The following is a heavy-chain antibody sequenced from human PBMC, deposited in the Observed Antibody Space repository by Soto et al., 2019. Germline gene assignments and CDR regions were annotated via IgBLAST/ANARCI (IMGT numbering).Heavy chain of an antibody. V-gene: IGHV4-30-2*01. Sequence: TLCLTCAVSGGSISSGGYSGSWIRQPPGKGLELIGYIYHSGSTYYNTSLKSRVTISVDRSKNQLSLKLSSVTAAETAVHYCARGINDYSIANWFHXWGQGTLVTVSX. CDR2: IYHSGST. CDR3: ARGINDYSIANWFHX. J-gene: IGHJ5*01. D-gene: IGHD4-4*01. CDR1: GGSISSGGYS.